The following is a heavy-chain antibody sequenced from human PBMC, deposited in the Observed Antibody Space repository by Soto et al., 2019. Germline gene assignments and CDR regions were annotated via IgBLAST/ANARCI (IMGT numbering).Heavy chain of an antibody. Sequence: GGSLILSCAASEFTFSDYYMSWIRQAPGKGLEWVSYISSGSSYTKYAESVKGRFTISRDNAKNSLCLQMNSLRAEDTAVYYWARDGIVSTIFADYWGQGTLVTVSS. J-gene: IGHJ4*02. CDR3: ARDGIVSTIFADY. D-gene: IGHD3-3*01. CDR2: ISSGSSYT. V-gene: IGHV3-11*06. CDR1: EFTFSDYY.